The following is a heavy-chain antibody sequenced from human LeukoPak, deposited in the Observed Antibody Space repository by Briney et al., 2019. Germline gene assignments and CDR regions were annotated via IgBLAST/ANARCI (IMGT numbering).Heavy chain of an antibody. CDR1: GFTFSDYY. V-gene: IGHV3-11*01. Sequence: GGSLRLSCAASGFTFSDYYMSWIRQAPGKGLEWVSYISSSGSTIYYADSVKGRFTISRDNAKNSLYLQMNSLRAEDTAVYYCARWGWGTFGVTEYYYYYYGMDVWGQGTTVTVSS. J-gene: IGHJ6*02. D-gene: IGHD3-3*01. CDR3: ARWGWGTFGVTEYYYYYYGMDV. CDR2: ISSSGSTI.